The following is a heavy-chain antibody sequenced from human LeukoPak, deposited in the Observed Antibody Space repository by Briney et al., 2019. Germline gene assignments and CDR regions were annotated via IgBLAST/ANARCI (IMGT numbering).Heavy chain of an antibody. D-gene: IGHD4-11*01. Sequence: ASVKVSCKASGYTFTSYAMHWVRQAPGQRLEWMGWINAGNGNTKYSQKFQGRVTITRDTSASTAYMELSSLRSEDTAVYYCASRAGGYSNPSFYYYYGIDVWGQGTTVTVSS. V-gene: IGHV1-3*01. CDR1: GYTFTSYA. CDR2: INAGNGNT. J-gene: IGHJ6*02. CDR3: ASRAGGYSNPSFYYYYGIDV.